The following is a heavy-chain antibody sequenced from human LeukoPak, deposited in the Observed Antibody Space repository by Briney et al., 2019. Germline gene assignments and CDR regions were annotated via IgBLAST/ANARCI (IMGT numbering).Heavy chain of an antibody. CDR2: ISYDGSNK. CDR3: AFGANTAMGGELDY. J-gene: IGHJ4*02. CDR1: GFTFSSYA. V-gene: IGHV3-30-3*01. D-gene: IGHD5-18*01. Sequence: GGSLRLSCAASGFTFSSYAMHWVRQAPGKGLEWVAVISYDGSNKYYADSVKGRFTISRDNAKNSLYLQMNSLRAEDTAVYYCAFGANTAMGGELDYWGQGTLVTVSS.